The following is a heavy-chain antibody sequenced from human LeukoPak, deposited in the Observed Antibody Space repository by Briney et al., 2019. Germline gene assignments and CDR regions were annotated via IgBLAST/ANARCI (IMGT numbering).Heavy chain of an antibody. V-gene: IGHV3-48*04. D-gene: IGHD3-10*02. CDR2: ISSSGSTI. J-gene: IGHJ6*04. CDR1: GFTFSSYN. Sequence: GGSLRLSCAASGFTFSSYNMNWVRQAPGKGLEWVSYISSSGSTIYYADSVKGRFTISRDNAKNSLYLQMNSLRAEDTAVYYCAELGITMIGGVWGKGTTVAISS. CDR3: AELGITMIGGV.